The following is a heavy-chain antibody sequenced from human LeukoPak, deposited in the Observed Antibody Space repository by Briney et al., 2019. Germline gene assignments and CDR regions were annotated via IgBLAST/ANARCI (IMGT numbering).Heavy chain of an antibody. CDR1: GFTFTKHD. CDR2: ISRSGAHS. D-gene: IGHD3-10*01. CDR3: ARGSLGPAY. J-gene: IGHJ1*01. Sequence: GGSLRLSCGVSGFTFTKHDMSWFRHPPGKGLEWVSSISRSGAHSHYGASVRGRFTISRDNSKDTAFVQMTGLHVAHTAIYYCARGSLGPAYWGRGTLVAVSS. V-gene: IGHV3-23*02.